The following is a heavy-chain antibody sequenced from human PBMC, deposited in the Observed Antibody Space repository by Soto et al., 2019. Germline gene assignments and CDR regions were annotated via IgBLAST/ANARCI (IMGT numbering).Heavy chain of an antibody. CDR1: GFSLSNARMG. CDR3: ARILQYSSFYGHDQENYFDY. V-gene: IGHV2-26*01. CDR2: IFSNDEK. Sequence: SGPTLVNPTETLTLTCTVSGFSLSNARMGVSWIRQPPGKALEWLAHIFSNDEKSYSTSLKSRLTISKDTSKSQVVLTMTNMDPVDTATYYCARILQYSSFYGHDQENYFDYWGQGTLVTVSS. J-gene: IGHJ4*02. D-gene: IGHD6-6*01.